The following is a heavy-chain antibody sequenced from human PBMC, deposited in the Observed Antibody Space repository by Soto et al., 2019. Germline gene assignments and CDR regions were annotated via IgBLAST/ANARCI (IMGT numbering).Heavy chain of an antibody. D-gene: IGHD1-26*01. J-gene: IGHJ4*02. CDR3: ARYSGKYQGPIDY. CDR1: GFTFIHYG. V-gene: IGHV3-30*03. Sequence: QVQLVESGGGVVRPGRSLRVSCAASGFTFIHYGIHWVRQAPGKGLEWLAVISYDGSNKHYADSVKGRFPVSRDNSKNTLYLQMNSLRAEDTAVYFCARYSGKYQGPIDYWGQGTLVTVSS. CDR2: ISYDGSNK.